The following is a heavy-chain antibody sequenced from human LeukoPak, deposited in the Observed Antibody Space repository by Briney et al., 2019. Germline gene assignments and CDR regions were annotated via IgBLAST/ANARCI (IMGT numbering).Heavy chain of an antibody. J-gene: IGHJ6*02. CDR1: GYTFTSHG. Sequence: ASVKVSCKASGYTFTSHGITWVRQAPGQGLEWMGRINTYNGNTDYAQNFQGRVTMTTDTSTTTAYLDLRSLRSDDTAVYYCARGTVTTPTYYYGMDVWGQGTTVTVS. D-gene: IGHD4-17*01. CDR2: INTYNGNT. V-gene: IGHV1-18*01. CDR3: ARGTVTTPTYYYGMDV.